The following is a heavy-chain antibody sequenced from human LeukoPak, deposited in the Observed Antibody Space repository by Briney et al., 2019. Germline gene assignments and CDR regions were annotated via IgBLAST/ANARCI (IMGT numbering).Heavy chain of an antibody. V-gene: IGHV3-9*01. CDR3: AKDIGGYDLNFDY. D-gene: IGHD5-12*01. J-gene: IGHJ4*02. CDR1: GFTFDDYA. CDR2: ISWNSGSI. Sequence: SLRLSCAASGFTFDDYAMHWVRQAPGKGLEWVSGISWNSGSIGYADSVKGRFTISRDNAKNSLYLQMNSLRAEDTALYYCAKDIGGYDLNFDYWGQGTLVTVSS.